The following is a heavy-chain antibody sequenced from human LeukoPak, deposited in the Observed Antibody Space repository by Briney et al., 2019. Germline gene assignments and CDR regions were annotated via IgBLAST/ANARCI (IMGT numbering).Heavy chain of an antibody. CDR2: IRYDGSNK. Sequence: GGSLRLSCAASGFTFSSYGMHWVRQAPGKGLEWVAFIRYDGSNKYYADSVKGRFTISRDNSRNTLYLQMNSLRAEDTAVYYCARDFTYYYGSGSYYNRDYWGQGTLVTVSS. D-gene: IGHD3-10*01. J-gene: IGHJ4*02. CDR3: ARDFTYYYGSGSYYNRDY. V-gene: IGHV3-30*02. CDR1: GFTFSSYG.